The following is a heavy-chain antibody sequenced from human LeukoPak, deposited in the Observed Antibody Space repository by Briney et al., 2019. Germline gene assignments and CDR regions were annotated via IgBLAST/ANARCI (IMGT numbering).Heavy chain of an antibody. Sequence: PGGSLRLSCTTSGFTFRYYIMNWVRQAPGKGLEWVSSIDASGTYTYYADSVRGRFTISRDNAKNSLYLQMDSLRAEDTAVYHCVRDLHASTGHYFGLWGHGTLVAVSS. CDR3: VRDLHASTGHYFGL. CDR1: GFTFRYYI. V-gene: IGHV3-21*01. J-gene: IGHJ4*01. CDR2: IDASGTYT. D-gene: IGHD3-22*01.